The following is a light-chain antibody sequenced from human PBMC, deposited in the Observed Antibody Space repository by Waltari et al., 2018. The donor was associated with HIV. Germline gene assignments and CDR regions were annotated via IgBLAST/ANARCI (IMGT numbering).Light chain of an antibody. V-gene: IGLV2-11*01. Sequence: QSALTQPRSVSGSPGQSVTISCTGTSSDVGDYNYVSWYQQHPGKAPKLMIFDVNKLRSVVPDRFSGSKSGNTASLTISVLQAEDEADYYCCSYADDYTWVFGGGTKLTVL. CDR1: SSDVGDYNY. J-gene: IGLJ3*02. CDR3: CSYADDYTWV. CDR2: DVN.